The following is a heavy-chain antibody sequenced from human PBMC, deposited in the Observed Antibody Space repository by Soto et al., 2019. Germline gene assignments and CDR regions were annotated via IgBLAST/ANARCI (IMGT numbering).Heavy chain of an antibody. CDR1: GGTFSSYT. J-gene: IGHJ5*02. Sequence: ASVKVSCKASGGTFSSYTISWVRQAPGQGLEWMGRIIPILGIANYAQKFQGRVTITADKSTSTAYMELSSLRSEDTAVYYCAREYELRFLEWLPHNWFDPWGQGTLVTVSS. CDR3: AREYELRFLEWLPHNWFDP. CDR2: IIPILGIA. V-gene: IGHV1-69*04. D-gene: IGHD3-3*01.